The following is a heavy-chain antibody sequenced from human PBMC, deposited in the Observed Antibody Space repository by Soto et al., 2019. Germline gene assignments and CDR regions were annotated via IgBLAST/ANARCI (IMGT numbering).Heavy chain of an antibody. CDR2: IKTDGSEK. CDR3: ASSMGRGVNGF. D-gene: IGHD3-10*01. Sequence: EVQLVESGGGLVQPGGSLRLSCAASGFTFSDYWMSWVRQAPGKGLECVANIKTDGSEKYYVDPVKGRLTNSRDNAKNSLYLQVNSLRAEDTAVYYGASSMGRGVNGFWGQGTLVGVSS. V-gene: IGHV3-7*05. J-gene: IGHJ4*02. CDR1: GFTFSDYW.